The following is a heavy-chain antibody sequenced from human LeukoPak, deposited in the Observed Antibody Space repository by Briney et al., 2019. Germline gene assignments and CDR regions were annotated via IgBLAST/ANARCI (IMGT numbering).Heavy chain of an antibody. D-gene: IGHD6-6*01. Sequence: GGSLRLSCAASGFTFSSYDMHWVRQATGKGLEWVSVIGPAGDTYYPGSVKGRFTISRENAKNSLYLQMNSLRAGDTAVYYCARGSEVAARGYYYYGMDVWGQGTTVAVSS. J-gene: IGHJ6*02. CDR3: ARGSEVAARGYYYYGMDV. CDR1: GFTFSSYD. CDR2: IGPAGDT. V-gene: IGHV3-13*01.